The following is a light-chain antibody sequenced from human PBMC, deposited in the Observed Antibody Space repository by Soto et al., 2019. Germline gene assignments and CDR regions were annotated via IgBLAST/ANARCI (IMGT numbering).Light chain of an antibody. Sequence: DIVMTQSPLSLPVTPGEPASISCRSSQSLLHSNGYNYLDWYLQKPGQSTQLLIYLGSNRASGVPDRFIGSRSCTDFTLNISSVEAEDVGVYYCMQALQTPRTFGQGTNVEIK. V-gene: IGKV2-28*01. J-gene: IGKJ1*01. CDR1: QSLLHSNGYNY. CDR2: LGS. CDR3: MQALQTPRT.